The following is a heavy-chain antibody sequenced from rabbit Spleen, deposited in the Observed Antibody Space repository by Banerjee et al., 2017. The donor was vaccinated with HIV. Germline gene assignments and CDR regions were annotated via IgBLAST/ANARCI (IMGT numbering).Heavy chain of an antibody. CDR1: GFSFTSGYD. V-gene: IGHV1S40*01. D-gene: IGHD8-1*01. J-gene: IGHJ6*01. Sequence: QQLVESGGGLVKPGASLTLTCKASGFSFTSGYDMCWVRQAPGKGLEWIACSYAGTSGSTYSAIWAKGRFTISKTSSTTVTLQMTSLTVADTATYFCARDTGSSFSSYGMDLWGPGTLVTVS. CDR2: SYAGTSGST. CDR3: ARDTGSSFSSYGMDL.